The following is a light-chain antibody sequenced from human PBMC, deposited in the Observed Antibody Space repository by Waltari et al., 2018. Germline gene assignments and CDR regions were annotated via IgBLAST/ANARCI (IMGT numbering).Light chain of an antibody. CDR1: QSLLYSDGNTY. J-gene: IGKJ2*01. V-gene: IGKV2-30*01. CDR2: KVS. CDR3: RQGTHWPPYT. Sequence: DVVMTQSPLSLPVTLGQPASISCRSSQSLLYSDGNTYLSWFQQRPGQSPRRLIYKVSTRDSGVPDRFSGSGSGTDFTLKISAVEAEDVGVYYCRQGTHWPPYTFGQGTKVVI.